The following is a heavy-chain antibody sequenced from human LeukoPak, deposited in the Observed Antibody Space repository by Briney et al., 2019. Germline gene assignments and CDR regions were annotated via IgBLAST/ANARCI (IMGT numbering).Heavy chain of an antibody. V-gene: IGHV1-2*02. Sequence: ASVKVSCKASGYTFTSYGISWVRQAPGQGLEWMGWINPNSGGTNYAQKFQGRVTMTRDTSISTAYMELSRLRSDDTAVYYCATRTPLIYFDVFDIWGQGTLVTVSS. CDR3: ATRTPLIYFDVFDI. CDR1: GYTFTSYG. CDR2: INPNSGGT. D-gene: IGHD3-16*01. J-gene: IGHJ3*02.